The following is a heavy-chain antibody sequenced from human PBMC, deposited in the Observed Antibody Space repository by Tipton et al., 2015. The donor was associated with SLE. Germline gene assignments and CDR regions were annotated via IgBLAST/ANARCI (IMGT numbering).Heavy chain of an antibody. Sequence: QLVQSGAEVKKPGASVKVSCKASGYTFTSYDINWVRQATGQGLEWMGWMNPNSGNTGYAQKFQGRVTMTRDTSTSTVYMELSSLRSEDTAVYYRARDVGATGAFDIWGQGTMVTVSS. CDR1: GYTFTSYD. CDR2: MNPNSGNT. CDR3: ARDVGATGAFDI. J-gene: IGHJ3*02. V-gene: IGHV1-8*02. D-gene: IGHD1-26*01.